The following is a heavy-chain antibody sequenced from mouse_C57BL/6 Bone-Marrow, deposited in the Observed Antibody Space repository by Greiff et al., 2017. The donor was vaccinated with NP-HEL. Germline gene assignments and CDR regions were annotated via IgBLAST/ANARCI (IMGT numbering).Heavy chain of an antibody. CDR1: GYSITSGYY. CDR3: ARDNYDYDGFAY. Sequence: EVKLQESGPGLVKPSQSLSLTCSVTGYSITSGYYWNWIRQFPGNKLEWMGYISYDGSNNYNPSLKNRISITRDTSKNQFFLKLNSVTTEDTATYYCARDNYDYDGFAYWGQGTLVTVSA. CDR2: ISYDGSN. D-gene: IGHD2-4*01. J-gene: IGHJ3*01. V-gene: IGHV3-6*01.